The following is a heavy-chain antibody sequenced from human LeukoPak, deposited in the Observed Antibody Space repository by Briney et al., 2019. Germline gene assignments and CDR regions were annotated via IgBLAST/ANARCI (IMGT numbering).Heavy chain of an antibody. V-gene: IGHV3-23*01. CDR2: VGRSGADT. J-gene: IGHJ4*02. CDR3: VKHSGGVYGNSDY. CDR1: GFTFSSYA. D-gene: IGHD1-1*01. Sequence: QPGGSLRLSCAASGFTFSSYAVSWFRPAPGKGLEWVSTVGRSGADTYYADSVRGRFTISKDSSKNTLQMNSLSAEDTAIYYCVKHSGGVYGNSDYWGQGILVTVSS.